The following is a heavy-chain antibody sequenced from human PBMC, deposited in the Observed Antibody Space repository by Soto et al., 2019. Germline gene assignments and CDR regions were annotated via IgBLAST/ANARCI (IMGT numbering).Heavy chain of an antibody. D-gene: IGHD1-26*01. Sequence: QLQLQESGPGLVKPSETLSLTCTVSGGSISSSSYYWGWIRQPPGKGLEWIGSIYYSGSTYYNPSLKSRVTISVDTSKNQFSLKLSSVTAADTAVYYCARQINQWELAFDYWGQGTLVTVSS. J-gene: IGHJ4*02. V-gene: IGHV4-39*01. CDR3: ARQINQWELAFDY. CDR2: IYYSGST. CDR1: GGSISSSSYY.